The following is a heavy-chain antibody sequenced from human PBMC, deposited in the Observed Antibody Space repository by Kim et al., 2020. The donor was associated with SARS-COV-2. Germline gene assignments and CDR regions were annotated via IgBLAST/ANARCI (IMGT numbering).Heavy chain of an antibody. CDR3: ARDPMITFGGVIVASYYYYGVDC. CDR1: GFTFSSYA. Sequence: GGSLRLSCAASGFTFSSYAMHWVRQAPGKGLEWVAVISYDGSNKYYADSVKGRFTISRDNSKNTLYLQMNSLRAEDTAVYYCARDPMITFGGVIVASYYYYGVDCWGQRTTVAVSS. V-gene: IGHV3-30-3*01. CDR2: ISYDGSNK. D-gene: IGHD3-16*02. J-gene: IGHJ6*02.